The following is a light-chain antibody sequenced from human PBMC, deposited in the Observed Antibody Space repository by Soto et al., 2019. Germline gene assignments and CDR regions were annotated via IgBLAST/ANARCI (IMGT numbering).Light chain of an antibody. CDR2: DSD. Sequence: QSVLTQPPSVSAAPGQTVPISCSGSSSNIGNHYVSWYQHLPGTAPKLLIYDSDKRPSGIPDRFSGSTSGTSATLGITGLQTGDEADYYCGTWEGSLSAYVFGTGTKLTVL. CDR3: GTWEGSLSAYV. CDR1: SSNIGNHY. J-gene: IGLJ1*01. V-gene: IGLV1-51*01.